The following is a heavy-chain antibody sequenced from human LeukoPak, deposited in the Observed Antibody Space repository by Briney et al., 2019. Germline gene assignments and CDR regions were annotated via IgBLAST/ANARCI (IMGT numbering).Heavy chain of an antibody. CDR1: GYTFTGYY. CDR2: INPNINGT. CDR3: ARERTPGSGYGVVY. J-gene: IGHJ4*02. D-gene: IGHD6-25*01. Sequence: ASVKVSCKASGYTFTGYYIHWVRQAPGQGLEWMGWINPNINGTNYAQKFQGRVTMTGDRSISTAYMELSRLRSDDTAVYYCARERTPGSGYGVVYWGQGTVVTVSS. V-gene: IGHV1-2*02.